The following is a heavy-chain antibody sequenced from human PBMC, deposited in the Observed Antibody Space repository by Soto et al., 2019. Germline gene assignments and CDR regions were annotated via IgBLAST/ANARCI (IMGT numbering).Heavy chain of an antibody. Sequence: SETLSLTCAVYGGSVNGYYWNWIRQPPGKGLEWIGEINHTGGTHYNPSLKSRVTMSVDTSKNQFSLRLSSVTAADTAIYSCATRITVFGLLIPPFDPWGQVTQVTVSS. V-gene: IGHV4-34*01. J-gene: IGHJ5*02. D-gene: IGHD3-3*01. CDR1: GGSVNGYY. CDR2: INHTGGT. CDR3: ATRITVFGLLIPPFDP.